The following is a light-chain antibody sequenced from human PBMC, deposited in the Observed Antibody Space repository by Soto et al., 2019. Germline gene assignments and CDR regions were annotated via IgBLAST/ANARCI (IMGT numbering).Light chain of an antibody. CDR3: HHTYSPPS. V-gene: IGKV1-39*01. J-gene: IGKJ2*01. CDR2: AAS. Sequence: DIQMTQSPSSLSASVGDRVTITCRASQSISSYLNWYQQKPGKAPKLLIYAASILQSGVPSRFSGSRSATDFTLTISTLQPDDFAPYYCHHTYSPPSFGQGTKLHIK. CDR1: QSISSY.